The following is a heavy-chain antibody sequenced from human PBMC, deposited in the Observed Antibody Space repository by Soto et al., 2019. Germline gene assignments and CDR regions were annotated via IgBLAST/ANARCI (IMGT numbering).Heavy chain of an antibody. D-gene: IGHD1-26*01. J-gene: IGHJ6*02. CDR3: AKALGVGTGLYYYGMDV. Sequence: GGSLRLSCAASGFTFSSYGMHWARQAPGKGLEWVAVISYDGSNKYYADSVKGRFTISRDNSKNTLYLQMNSLRAEDTAVYYCAKALGVGTGLYYYGMDVWGQGTKVTVYS. V-gene: IGHV3-30*18. CDR1: GFTFSSYG. CDR2: ISYDGSNK.